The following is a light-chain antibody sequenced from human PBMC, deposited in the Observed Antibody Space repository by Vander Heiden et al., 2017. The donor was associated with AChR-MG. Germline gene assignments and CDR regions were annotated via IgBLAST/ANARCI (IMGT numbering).Light chain of an antibody. J-gene: IGKJ1*01. CDR2: KAS. CDR3: QQYNSYSRWT. CDR1: QSISSW. V-gene: IGKV1-5*03. Sequence: DIQLPPSPSPLSASVGDRVTITCRASQSISSWLAWDQQKPGKAPKLLIYKASSLESGVPSRFSGSGSGTEFTLTISSLQPDDFATYYCQQYNSYSRWTFGQGTKVEIK.